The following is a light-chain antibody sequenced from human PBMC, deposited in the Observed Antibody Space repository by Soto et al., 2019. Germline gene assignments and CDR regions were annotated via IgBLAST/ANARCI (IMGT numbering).Light chain of an antibody. Sequence: IQITHSPSSLSASLLYRVTITCRASQTISNYLNWYQQKPGKAPYLLIYAASSLQSGVPSRFSGSSSGTDFTLTITSLQPEDFATYYCQQTYSTPITFGQGTRLEIK. CDR1: QTISNY. CDR3: QQTYSTPIT. CDR2: AAS. J-gene: IGKJ5*01. V-gene: IGKV1-39*01.